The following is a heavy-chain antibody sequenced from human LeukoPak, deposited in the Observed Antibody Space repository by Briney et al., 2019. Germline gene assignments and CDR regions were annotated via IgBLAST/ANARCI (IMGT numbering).Heavy chain of an antibody. CDR3: ARPRYGDYGGGWFDP. CDR2: IYYSGST. D-gene: IGHD4-17*01. V-gene: IGHV4-59*12. J-gene: IGHJ5*02. Sequence: SETMSLTCTVSGGSISSYYWSWIRQPPGKGLEWVGYIYYSGSTTYNPSLKSRVTISVDTSKNQFSLKQSSVTAADTAVYYCARPRYGDYGGGWFDPWGQATLVTVSS. CDR1: GGSISSYY.